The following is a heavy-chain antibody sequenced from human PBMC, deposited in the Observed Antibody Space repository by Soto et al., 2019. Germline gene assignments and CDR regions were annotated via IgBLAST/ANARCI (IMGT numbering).Heavy chain of an antibody. J-gene: IGHJ6*02. Sequence: QVQLQESGPGLVKPSQTLSLTCTVSGGSISSGGYYWSWIRQHPGKGLEWIGYIYYSGSTYYNPSPKSRVTISVATSKTRSSLRRSSVTAAATAGYYCARDLRYSRLFDGMAVWGRGTTVTV. CDR1: GGSISSGGYY. V-gene: IGHV4-31*03. CDR3: ARDLRYSRLFDGMAV. D-gene: IGHD3-9*01. CDR2: IYYSGST.